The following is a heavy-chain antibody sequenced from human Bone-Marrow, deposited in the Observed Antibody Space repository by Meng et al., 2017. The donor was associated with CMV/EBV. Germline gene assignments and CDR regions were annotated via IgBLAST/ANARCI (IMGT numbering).Heavy chain of an antibody. V-gene: IGHV3-23*01. CDR1: GFTFSSYA. CDR3: AKSIAVAGAYIDY. D-gene: IGHD6-19*01. Sequence: GESLKISCAASGFTFSSYAMSWVRQAPGKGLEWVSTIFGRGDTTYYAESVKGRFTISRDNSKNTLYLQMNSLRAEDTAIYYCAKSIAVAGAYIDYWGRGKLVTVSS. J-gene: IGHJ4*02. CDR2: IFGRGDTT.